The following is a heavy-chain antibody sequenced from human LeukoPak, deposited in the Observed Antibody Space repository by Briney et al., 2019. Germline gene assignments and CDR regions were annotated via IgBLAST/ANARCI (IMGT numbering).Heavy chain of an antibody. CDR2: ISSSSSTI. Sequence: GGSLRLSCAASGFTFSSYSMNWVRQAPGRGLEWVSYISSSSSTIYYADSVKGRFTISRDNAKNSLYLQMNSLRAEDTAVYYCASTVRNLWFGELFSWFDPWGQGTLVTVSS. CDR3: ASTVRNLWFGELFSWFDP. V-gene: IGHV3-48*01. J-gene: IGHJ5*02. D-gene: IGHD3-10*01. CDR1: GFTFSSYS.